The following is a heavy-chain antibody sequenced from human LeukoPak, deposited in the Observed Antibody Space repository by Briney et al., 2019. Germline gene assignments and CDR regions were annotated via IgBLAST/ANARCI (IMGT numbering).Heavy chain of an antibody. J-gene: IGHJ6*03. Sequence: GGSLRLSCVASGFTFSGSAMHWVRQASGKGLEWVGRIRSKANSCATAYAASVKGRFTISRDDSKNTAYLQMNSLKTEDTAVYYCTSPTVTPGGYYYMDVWGKGTTVTISS. CDR2: IRSKANSCAT. V-gene: IGHV3-73*01. CDR3: TSPTVTPGGYYYMDV. D-gene: IGHD4-17*01. CDR1: GFTFSGSA.